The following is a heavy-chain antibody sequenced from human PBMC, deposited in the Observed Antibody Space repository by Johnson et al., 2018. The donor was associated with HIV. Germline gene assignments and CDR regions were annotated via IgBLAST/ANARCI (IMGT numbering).Heavy chain of an antibody. CDR1: GFTFSGYA. CDR2: ISYDGSNK. J-gene: IGHJ3*02. CDR3: ARENWGQRMNAFDI. D-gene: IGHD7-27*01. Sequence: QVQLVESGGGVVQPGRSLRLSCAASGFTFSGYAMHLVRQAPGMGLEWVALISYDGSNKYYADSVKGRFTISRDNSKNTLYLQMSSLRAEDTAVYYCARENWGQRMNAFDIWGQGTMVTVSS. V-gene: IGHV3-30-3*01.